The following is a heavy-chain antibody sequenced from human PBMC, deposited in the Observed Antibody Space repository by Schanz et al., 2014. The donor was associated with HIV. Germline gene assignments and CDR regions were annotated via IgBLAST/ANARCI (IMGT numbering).Heavy chain of an antibody. J-gene: IGHJ2*01. D-gene: IGHD6-13*01. CDR2: IFHSGSS. Sequence: QVQVQESGPGLVKPLQTLSLTCNVSGVSMSSDTYYWNWIRQRPGKSLEWIGYIFHSGSSYYNPSLKSRVTMSFGTSKEGFALNLPSVTAADSAVYYCVRGIATTGGDYWHFDLWGRGTRVTVTT. CDR3: VRGIATTGGDYWHFDL. V-gene: IGHV4-31*03. CDR1: GVSMSSDTYY.